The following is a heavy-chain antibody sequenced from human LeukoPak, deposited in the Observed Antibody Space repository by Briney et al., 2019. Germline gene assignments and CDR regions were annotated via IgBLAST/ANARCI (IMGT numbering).Heavy chain of an antibody. CDR3: ASRRLGDSSGYYLDY. CDR1: GYTFTGYY. D-gene: IGHD3-22*01. CDR2: INPNSGGT. V-gene: IGHV1-2*06. Sequence: APAKVSCKASGYTFTGYYMHWVRQAPGQGLEWMGRINPNSGGTNYAQKFQGRVTMTRDTSISTAYMELSRLRSDDTAVYYCASRRLGDSSGYYLDYWGQGTLVTVSS. J-gene: IGHJ4*02.